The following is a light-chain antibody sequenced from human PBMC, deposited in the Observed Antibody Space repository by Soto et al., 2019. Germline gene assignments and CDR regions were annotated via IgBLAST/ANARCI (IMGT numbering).Light chain of an antibody. Sequence: DIQLTQSPSFLSASVGDRVTITCRASQAISSYLAWYQQEPGKAPKLLSYKASTLKSGVPSRFSGSGSGTECTLTSSSLQPDDFATYYCQHYNSYSEAFGQGTKVDIK. CDR2: KAS. V-gene: IGKV1-9*01. CDR1: QAISSY. CDR3: QHYNSYSEA. J-gene: IGKJ1*01.